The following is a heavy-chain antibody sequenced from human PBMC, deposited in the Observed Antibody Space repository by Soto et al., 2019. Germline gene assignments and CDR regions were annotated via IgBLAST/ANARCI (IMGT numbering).Heavy chain of an antibody. CDR2: LSSDASFV. J-gene: IGHJ4*02. Sequence: QVQLVESGGGLVKAGGSLRLSCAASGFTFSDYYMSWIRQAPGKWLEWVSSLSSDASFVNYADSVKGRFTVSRDNAKKSLYLQINNLRADDTAVYYCARDLQGSYYTLGDYWGQGTLLTVSS. V-gene: IGHV3-11*01. CDR1: GFTFSDYY. CDR3: ARDLQGSYYTLGDY. D-gene: IGHD1-26*01.